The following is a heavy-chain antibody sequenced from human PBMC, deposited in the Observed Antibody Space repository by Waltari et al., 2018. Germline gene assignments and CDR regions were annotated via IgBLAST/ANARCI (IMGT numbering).Heavy chain of an antibody. CDR2: ISSSSSYI. V-gene: IGHV3-21*01. CDR3: ARDPENDAFDI. Sequence: EVQLLESGGGLVQPGGSLRLSCAASGFTFSSYAMSWVRQAPGKGLEWVSSISSSSSYIYYADSVKGRFTISRDNAKNSLYLQMNSLRAEDTAVYYCARDPENDAFDIWGQGTMVTVSS. CDR1: GFTFSSYA. J-gene: IGHJ3*02.